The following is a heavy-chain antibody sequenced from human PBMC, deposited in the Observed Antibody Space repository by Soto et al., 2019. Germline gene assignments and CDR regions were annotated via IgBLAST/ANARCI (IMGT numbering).Heavy chain of an antibody. Sequence: QITLKESGPTLVKPTQTLTLTCTFSGFSLSTDGVGVGWIRQPPGKALEWLALIYWDDDKRYSPFLKSRLTIAKDTSKNQVVLTMTNVDPADTATYYCARRPRYSNYLDYWGQGTLVTVSS. V-gene: IGHV2-5*02. D-gene: IGHD4-4*01. CDR3: ARRPRYSNYLDY. J-gene: IGHJ4*02. CDR2: IYWDDDK. CDR1: GFSLSTDGVG.